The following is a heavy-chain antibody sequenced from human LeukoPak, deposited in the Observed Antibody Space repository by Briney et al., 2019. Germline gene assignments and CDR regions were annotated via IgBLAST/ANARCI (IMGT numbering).Heavy chain of an antibody. V-gene: IGHV1-69*01. J-gene: IGHJ4*02. D-gene: IGHD6-19*01. CDR2: IIPIFGTA. CDR3: ARDRRTYSSGWYDC. CDR1: GGTFSSYA. Sequence: GASVKVSCKASGGTFSSYAISWVRQAPGQGLEWMGGIIPIFGTANYAQKFQGRVTITADESTSTAYMELSSLRSEDTAVYYCARDRRTYSSGWYDCWGQGTLVTVSS.